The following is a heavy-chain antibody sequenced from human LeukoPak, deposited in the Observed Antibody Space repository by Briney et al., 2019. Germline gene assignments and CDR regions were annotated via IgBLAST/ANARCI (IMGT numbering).Heavy chain of an antibody. CDR3: ASSYGLGSYYGYFQH. D-gene: IGHD3-10*01. CDR2: INHSGST. Sequence: SETLSLTCAVSGGSFSGYYWSWIRQPPGKGLEWIGEINHSGSTNYNPSLKSRVTISVDTSKNQFSLKLSSVTAADTAVYYCASSYGLGSYYGYFQHWGQGTLVTVSS. J-gene: IGHJ1*01. V-gene: IGHV4-34*01. CDR1: GGSFSGYY.